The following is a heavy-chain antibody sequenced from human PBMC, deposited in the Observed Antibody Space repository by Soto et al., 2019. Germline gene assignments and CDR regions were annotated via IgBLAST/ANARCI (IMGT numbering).Heavy chain of an antibody. D-gene: IGHD1-7*01. CDR2: IYRTGCT. CDR1: GGSFTSNNW. J-gene: IGHJ4*02. CDR3: ASRDPGTSLDY. Sequence: PSETLSLTCAVSGGSFTSNNWWTWVRQPPGQGLEWVGEIYRTGCTNYNPSLKSPVTIPLDKSENQFSLKVTSLTAADTAVYYCASRDPGTSLDYWGQGTLVTVSS. V-gene: IGHV4-4*02.